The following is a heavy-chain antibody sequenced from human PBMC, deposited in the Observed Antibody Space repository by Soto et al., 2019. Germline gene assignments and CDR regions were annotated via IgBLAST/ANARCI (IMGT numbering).Heavy chain of an antibody. CDR2: ISSSSSYI. D-gene: IGHD1-7*01. Sequence: GGSLRLSCAASGFTFSSYSMNWVRQAPGKGLEWVSSISSSSSYIYYADSVKGRFTISRDNAKNSLYLQMNSLRAEDTAVYYCARVLFHRLELRFSYYYYMDVWGKGTTVTVSS. CDR1: GFTFSSYS. J-gene: IGHJ6*03. V-gene: IGHV3-21*01. CDR3: ARVLFHRLELRFSYYYYMDV.